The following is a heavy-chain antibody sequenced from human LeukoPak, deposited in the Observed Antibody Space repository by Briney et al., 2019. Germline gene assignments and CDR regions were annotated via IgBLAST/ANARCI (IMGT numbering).Heavy chain of an antibody. CDR3: ARQDSSGWYSGAFDI. D-gene: IGHD6-19*01. Sequence: SSETLSLTCTVSGGSISSSSYYWGWIRQPPWKGLEWIGSIYYSGSTYYNPSLKSRVTISVDTSKNQFSLKLSSVTAADTAVHYCARQDSSGWYSGAFDIWGQGTMVTVSS. CDR1: GGSISSSSYY. CDR2: IYYSGST. J-gene: IGHJ3*02. V-gene: IGHV4-39*01.